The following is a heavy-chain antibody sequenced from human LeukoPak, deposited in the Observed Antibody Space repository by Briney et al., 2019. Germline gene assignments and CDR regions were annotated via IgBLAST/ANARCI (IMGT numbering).Heavy chain of an antibody. CDR2: IYYSGST. CDR1: GGSISSSSYY. J-gene: IGHJ2*01. Sequence: SETLSLTCTVSGGSISSSSYYWGWIRQPPGKGLEWIGSIYYSGSTYYNPSLKSRVTISVDTSKNQVSLKLSSVTAADTAVYYCGRKKLLGGGGLGYGGRGPLAPVPS. CDR3: GRKKLLGGGGLGY. V-gene: IGHV4-39*07. D-gene: IGHD3-16*01.